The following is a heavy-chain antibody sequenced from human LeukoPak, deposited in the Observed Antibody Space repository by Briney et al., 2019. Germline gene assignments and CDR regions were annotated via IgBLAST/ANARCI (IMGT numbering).Heavy chain of an antibody. V-gene: IGHV3-74*01. CDR1: GFTFSSDW. J-gene: IGHJ3*02. Sequence: GGSLRLSCAASGFTFSSDWMHWVRQAPGKGLVWVSRINSDGSSTSYADSVKGLFTISRDNAKNTLYLQMNSLRAEDTAVYYCVRYIVVPTAIYAFDIWGHGTMVTVSS. D-gene: IGHD2-2*01. CDR3: VRYIVVPTAIYAFDI. CDR2: INSDGSST.